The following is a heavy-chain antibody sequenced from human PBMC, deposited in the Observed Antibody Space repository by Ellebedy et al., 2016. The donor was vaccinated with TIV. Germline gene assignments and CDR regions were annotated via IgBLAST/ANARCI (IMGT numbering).Heavy chain of an antibody. V-gene: IGHV4-59*12. CDR3: ARERTVVRGPTERRVWFDP. CDR1: GGSISSYY. Sequence: MPSETLSLTCTVSGGSISSYYWSWIRHPPGKGLEWIGPIYDSGTPNYNSSLGSRVTISVDTSMNQFSLKLSSVTAADTAVYYCARERTVVRGPTERRVWFDPWGQGTLVTVSS. CDR2: IYDSGTP. D-gene: IGHD3-10*01. J-gene: IGHJ5*02.